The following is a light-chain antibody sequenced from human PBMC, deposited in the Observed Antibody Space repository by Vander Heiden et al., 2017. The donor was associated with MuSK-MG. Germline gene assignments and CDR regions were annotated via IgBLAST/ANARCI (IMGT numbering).Light chain of an antibody. CDR1: QSVAGY. Sequence: EIVLTQSPATLSLSPGERATLSCRASQSVAGYLAWYQQKPGQAPRLLIYDASNRATGISVRFSGSGSGTDFTLTISSLEPEDFAVYYCLQRINWPLTFGGGTRVEIK. J-gene: IGKJ4*01. V-gene: IGKV3-11*01. CDR3: LQRINWPLT. CDR2: DAS.